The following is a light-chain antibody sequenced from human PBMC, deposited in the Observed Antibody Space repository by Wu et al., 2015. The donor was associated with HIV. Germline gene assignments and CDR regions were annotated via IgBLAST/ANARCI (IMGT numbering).Light chain of an antibody. J-gene: IGKJ2*01. CDR1: QSVNNNY. CDR2: GAS. V-gene: IGKV3-20*01. CDR3: QQYGSSSYT. Sequence: EIVLTQSPGTLSLSPGERITLSCRASQSVNNNYLAWYQQKPGQAPRLLIYGASSRATGIPDRFSGSGSGTDFTLSISRLEPEDFAVYYCQQYGSSSYTFGQGTKLEIK.